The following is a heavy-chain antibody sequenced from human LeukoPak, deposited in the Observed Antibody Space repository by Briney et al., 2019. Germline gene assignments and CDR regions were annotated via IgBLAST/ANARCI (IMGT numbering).Heavy chain of an antibody. CDR3: ARVFHDSSGYDY. D-gene: IGHD3-22*01. CDR2: VIPIFGTA. Sequence: SVKVSCKASGGTFSSYAISWVRQAPGQGLEWMGGVIPIFGTANYAQKFQGRVTITTDESTSTAYMELSSLRSEDTAVYYCARVFHDSSGYDYWGQGTLVTVSS. V-gene: IGHV1-69*05. J-gene: IGHJ4*02. CDR1: GGTFSSYA.